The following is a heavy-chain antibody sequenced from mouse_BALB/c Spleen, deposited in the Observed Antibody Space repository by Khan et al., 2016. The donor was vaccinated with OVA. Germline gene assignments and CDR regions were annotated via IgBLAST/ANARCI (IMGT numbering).Heavy chain of an antibody. CDR3: ARGGLGICYDYGFAY. CDR2: IYPGDGDT. J-gene: IGHJ3*01. CDR1: GYTFTSYW. Sequence: QVQLQQSGAELARPGASVKLSCKASGYTFTSYWMQWVKQRPGQGLEWIGAIYPGDGDTRYTQKFKGKATLTADKSSSTAYMQLSSLASEDSAVYYCARGGLGICYDYGFAYWGQGTLVTVSA. D-gene: IGHD2-4*01. V-gene: IGHV1-87*01.